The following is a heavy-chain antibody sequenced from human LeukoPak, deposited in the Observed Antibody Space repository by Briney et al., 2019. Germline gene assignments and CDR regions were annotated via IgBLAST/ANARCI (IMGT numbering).Heavy chain of an antibody. J-gene: IGHJ4*02. Sequence: GGSLRLSCAASGFTFSSYGMHWVRQAPGKGLEWVAVISYDGSNKYYADSVKGRFTISRDNSKNTLYLQMNSLRAEDTAVYYYAKLLLATTVTRDKEDYWGQGTLVTVSS. D-gene: IGHD4-17*01. CDR2: ISYDGSNK. CDR1: GFTFSSYG. V-gene: IGHV3-30*18. CDR3: AKLLLATTVTRDKEDY.